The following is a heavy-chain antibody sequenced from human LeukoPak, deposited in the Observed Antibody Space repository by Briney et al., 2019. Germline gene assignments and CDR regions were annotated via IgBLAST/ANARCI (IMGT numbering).Heavy chain of an antibody. CDR1: GGSISRYY. J-gene: IGHJ4*02. CDR3: ARGNYDSSGYFDY. CDR2: NYYSGST. V-gene: IGHV4-59*01. Sequence: PETLSLTCTVSGGSISRYYWSWSWQPPRKGLEWVGDNYYSGSTNYNPSLKRRVTLSVDTSKNQFSLKLGSVTAADPAVYYFARGNYDSSGYFDYWGQGTLVTVSS. D-gene: IGHD3-22*01.